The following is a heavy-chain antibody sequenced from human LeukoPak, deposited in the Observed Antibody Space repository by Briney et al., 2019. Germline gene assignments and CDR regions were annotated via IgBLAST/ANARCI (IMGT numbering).Heavy chain of an antibody. CDR3: ARHGGVIRGAFDI. CDR1: GGSISSYY. Sequence: SETLSLTCTVSGGSISSYYWGWIRQPPGKGLEWIGYIYYSGSTNYNPSLKSRVTISVDTSKNQFSLKLSSVTAADTAVYYCARHGGVIRGAFDIWGQGTMVTVSS. V-gene: IGHV4-59*08. CDR2: IYYSGST. J-gene: IGHJ3*02. D-gene: IGHD3-10*01.